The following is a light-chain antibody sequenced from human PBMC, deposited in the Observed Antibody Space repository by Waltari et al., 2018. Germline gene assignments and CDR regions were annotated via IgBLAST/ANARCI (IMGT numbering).Light chain of an antibody. J-gene: IGLJ2*01. CDR2: TSN. V-gene: IGLV1-44*01. CDR1: SSNIGSNT. CDR3: AAWDDSLNGVV. Sequence: QSVLTQPPSASGTPGQRVPIPCSGSSSNIGSNTVNWYQHLPGTAPKLLIYTSNQRPSGVPDRFSGSKSGTSASLAISGLQSEDEADYFCAAWDDSLNGVVFGGGTKLTVL.